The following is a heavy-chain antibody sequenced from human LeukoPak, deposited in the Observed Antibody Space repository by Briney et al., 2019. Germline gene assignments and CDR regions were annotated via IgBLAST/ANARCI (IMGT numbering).Heavy chain of an antibody. CDR1: GYTFTGYY. CDR3: AKARTRRYCSGGSCYSGGNYYYYYYMDV. V-gene: IGHV1-2*02. CDR2: INPNSGGT. Sequence: ASVKVSCKASGYTFTGYYMHWVRQAPGQGLEWMGWINPNSGGTNYAQKFQGRVTMTRDTSISTAYMELSRLRSDDTAVYYCAKARTRRYCSGGSCYSGGNYYYYYYMDVWGKGTTVTVSS. D-gene: IGHD2-15*01. J-gene: IGHJ6*03.